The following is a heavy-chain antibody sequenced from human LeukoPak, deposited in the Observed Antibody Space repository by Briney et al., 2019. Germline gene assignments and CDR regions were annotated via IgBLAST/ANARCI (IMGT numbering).Heavy chain of an antibody. Sequence: GGSLRPSSAASGFTFSSYSINWVRQAPGKGLEWVSGISGSGGGTYYEDSVKGRFTISRDNSNHMLYLQMNSLIAEDTAIYYCAKDDDWLRFEHWGRGTPVSVSS. CDR2: ISGSGGGT. CDR1: GFTFSSYS. CDR3: AKDDDWLRFEH. J-gene: IGHJ4*02. V-gene: IGHV3-23*01. D-gene: IGHD5-12*01.